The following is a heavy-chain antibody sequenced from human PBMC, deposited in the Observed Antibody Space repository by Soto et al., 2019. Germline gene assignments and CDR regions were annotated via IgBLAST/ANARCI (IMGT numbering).Heavy chain of an antibody. J-gene: IGHJ4*02. CDR1: GDSISSSNYF. CDR3: ARRFGWLYFDY. V-gene: IGHV4-39*01. CDR2: IFYSGST. Sequence: SETLSLTCTVSGDSISSSNYFWGWIRQPPGKGLEWIGTIFYSGSTYYNPSLKSRVTISVDTSKNQFSLKLTSVTAADPALYYWARRFGWLYFDYWGKGSLVTVSS. D-gene: IGHD2-15*01.